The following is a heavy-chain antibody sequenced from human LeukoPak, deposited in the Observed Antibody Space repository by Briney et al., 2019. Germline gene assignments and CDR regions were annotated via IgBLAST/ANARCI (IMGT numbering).Heavy chain of an antibody. Sequence: SETLSLTCAVSGGSISSGGYSWSWIRQPPGKGLEWIGEINHSGSTNYNPSLKSRVTISVDTSKNQFSLKLSSVTAADTAVYYCARSVMVRGVYDYWGQGTLVTVSS. CDR2: INHSGST. CDR1: GGSISSGGYS. D-gene: IGHD3-10*01. J-gene: IGHJ4*02. CDR3: ARSVMVRGVYDY. V-gene: IGHV4-30-2*01.